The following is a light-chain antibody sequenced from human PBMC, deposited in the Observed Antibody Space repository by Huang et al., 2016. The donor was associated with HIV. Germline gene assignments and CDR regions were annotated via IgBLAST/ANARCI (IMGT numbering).Light chain of an antibody. V-gene: IGKV1-39*01. CDR2: KAS. CDR1: QSIGNK. J-gene: IGKJ1*01. Sequence: DIQMTQSPSSLSASVGDTVTITCRASQSIGNKLQCYQQKPGKAPNLLIYKASNLQSGVPSRFSGSGSGTDFTLTIRGLQPEDFAVYYCQQSYSSWWTFGQGTKVEI. CDR3: QQSYSSWWT.